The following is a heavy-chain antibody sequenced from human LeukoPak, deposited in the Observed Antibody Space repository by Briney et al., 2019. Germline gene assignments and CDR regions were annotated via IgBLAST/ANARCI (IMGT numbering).Heavy chain of an antibody. Sequence: GGSLRLSCAASGFTFSSYGMHWVRQAPGKGLEWVAFIRYDGSNKYYADSVKGRFTISRDNSKNTLYLQMNSLRAEDTAVYYCAKSLITMVRGVPDAFDIWGQGTMVTVSS. CDR1: GFTFSSYG. V-gene: IGHV3-30*02. CDR3: AKSLITMVRGVPDAFDI. J-gene: IGHJ3*02. D-gene: IGHD3-10*01. CDR2: IRYDGSNK.